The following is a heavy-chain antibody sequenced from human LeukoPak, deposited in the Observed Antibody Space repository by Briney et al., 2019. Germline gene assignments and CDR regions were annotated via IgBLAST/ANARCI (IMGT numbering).Heavy chain of an antibody. V-gene: IGHV4-39*01. Sequence: PSETLSLTCTVSGGSISSSSYYWGWIRQPPGKGLEWIGSIYYSGSTYYNPSLKSRVTISVDTSKNQFSLKLSSVTAADTAVYYCARPRHHYCDILTGYYGGNYIDYWGQGTLVTVSS. CDR2: IYYSGST. J-gene: IGHJ4*02. CDR1: GGSISSSSYY. D-gene: IGHD3-9*01. CDR3: ARPRHHYCDILTGYYGGNYIDY.